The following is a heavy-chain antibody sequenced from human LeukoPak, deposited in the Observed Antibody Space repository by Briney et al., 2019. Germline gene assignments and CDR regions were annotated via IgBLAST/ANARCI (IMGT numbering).Heavy chain of an antibody. V-gene: IGHV1-18*01. Sequence: SVKVSCKASGYTFTSYGISWVRQAPGQGLEWMGWISAYNGNTNYAQKLQGRVTMTTDTSTSTAYMELRSLRSEDTAVYYCATGGCGSTSCPNWVAFDYWGQGTLVTVSS. D-gene: IGHD2-2*01. CDR3: ATGGCGSTSCPNWVAFDY. CDR1: GYTFTSYG. CDR2: ISAYNGNT. J-gene: IGHJ4*02.